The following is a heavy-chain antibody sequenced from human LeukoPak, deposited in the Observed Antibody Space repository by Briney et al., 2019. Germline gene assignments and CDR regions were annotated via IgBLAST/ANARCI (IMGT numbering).Heavy chain of an antibody. V-gene: IGHV4-38-2*02. Sequence: SETLSLTCTVSGYSISSGYYWGWIRQPPGKGLEWIGSIYHSGSTYYNPSLKSRVTISVDTSKNQFSLKLSSVTAADTAVYYCATNYGDYGALYYYYYGMDVWGQGTTVTVSS. J-gene: IGHJ6*02. CDR1: GYSISSGYY. CDR3: ATNYGDYGALYYYYYGMDV. CDR2: IYHSGST. D-gene: IGHD4-17*01.